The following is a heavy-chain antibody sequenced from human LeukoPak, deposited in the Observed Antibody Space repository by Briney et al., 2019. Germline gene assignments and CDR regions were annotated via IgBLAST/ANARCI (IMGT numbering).Heavy chain of an antibody. V-gene: IGHV1-69*13. J-gene: IGHJ4*02. CDR3: ARVWGLRGGFDY. Sequence: ASVKVSCKASGGTFSSYAISWVRQAPGQGLEWMGGIIPIFGTANYAQKFQGRVTITADESTSTAYMELSSLRSEDTAVYYCARVWGLRGGFDYWGQGTLVTVSS. CDR1: GGTFSSYA. D-gene: IGHD3-10*01. CDR2: IIPIFGTA.